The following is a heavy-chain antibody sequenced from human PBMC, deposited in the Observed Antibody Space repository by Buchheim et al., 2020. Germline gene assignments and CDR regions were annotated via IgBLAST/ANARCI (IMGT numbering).Heavy chain of an antibody. CDR2: INPDGSDR. Sequence: EVQLVESGGGLIQPGGSLRLSCAASGFTFTTFWMHWVRQVPGTGLMWVSRINPDGSDRSYAASAKGRFTISRDNAANTLYLPMNSLTVEDTGVYSCAREVRGHAYFDTWGQGT. CDR1: GFTFTTFW. V-gene: IGHV3-74*01. CDR3: AREVRGHAYFDT. J-gene: IGHJ4*02.